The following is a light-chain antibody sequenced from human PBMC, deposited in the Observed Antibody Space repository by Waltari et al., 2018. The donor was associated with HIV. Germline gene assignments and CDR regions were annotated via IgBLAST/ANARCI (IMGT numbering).Light chain of an antibody. Sequence: EIEMTQSPSNLSSSLGDRVTITCRASQSIRNSLAWYQQKPGKAPKLLIYKASTLESGVPSSFSGSGSGTEFTLTISSLQSDDFATYYCHQYHRSRTFGQGTKV. J-gene: IGKJ1*01. V-gene: IGKV1-5*03. CDR1: QSIRNS. CDR3: HQYHRSRT. CDR2: KAS.